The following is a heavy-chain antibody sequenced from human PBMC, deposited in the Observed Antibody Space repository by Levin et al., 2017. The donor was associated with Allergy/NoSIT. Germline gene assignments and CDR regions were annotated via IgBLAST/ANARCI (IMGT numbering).Heavy chain of an antibody. V-gene: IGHV5-10-1*01. J-gene: IGHJ5*02. CDR1: GYTFISYW. Sequence: LGESLKISCKGSGYTFISYWLSWVRQVPGKGLEWMGKIDPFDSQTNYSPSFQGHVTISVDKSISTVYLQWGSLKASDSAMYYCARHWKAASGPDPWGQGTLVTVSS. CDR3: ARHWKAASGPDP. CDR2: IDPFDSQT. D-gene: IGHD1-1*01.